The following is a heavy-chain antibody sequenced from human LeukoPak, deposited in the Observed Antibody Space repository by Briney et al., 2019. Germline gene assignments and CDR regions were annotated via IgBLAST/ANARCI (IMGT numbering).Heavy chain of an antibody. CDR2: IHSSETT. Sequence: SETLSLTCSVSGGSINSDFWTWIRQPAGKGLEWIGRIHSSETTIYSPSLKSRVTMSLDMAKKQFSLKVTSVTAADTAVYYCARDWNRYAYWGQGTLVTVSS. J-gene: IGHJ4*02. D-gene: IGHD1-1*01. CDR3: ARDWNRYAY. V-gene: IGHV4-4*07. CDR1: GGSINSDF.